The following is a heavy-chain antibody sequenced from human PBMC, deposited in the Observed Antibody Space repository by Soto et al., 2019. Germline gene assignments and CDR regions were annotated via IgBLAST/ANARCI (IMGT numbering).Heavy chain of an antibody. CDR3: ARGTYYYDSRAFDY. Sequence: QLQLQESGSGLVKPSQTLSLTCAVSGDSISSGGDSWSWIRQPPGKGLEWIGYIYHSGSTYYNPSLKSRVTISVDKSKNQFSLRLNSVTAADTAVYYCARGTYYYDSRAFDYWGQGTLVTVSS. V-gene: IGHV4-30-2*01. CDR1: GDSISSGGDS. J-gene: IGHJ4*02. D-gene: IGHD3-22*01. CDR2: IYHSGST.